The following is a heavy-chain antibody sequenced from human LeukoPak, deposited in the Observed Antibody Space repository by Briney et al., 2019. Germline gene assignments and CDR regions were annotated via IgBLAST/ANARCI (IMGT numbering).Heavy chain of an antibody. Sequence: GESLKISCKGSGYSFTSYWIGWVRPMPGKGLEWMGIIYPGDSDTRYSPSFQGRVTISADKSISTAYLQWSSLKASDTAMYYCAYGSGSPYYYYGMDVWGQGTTVTVSS. D-gene: IGHD3-10*01. CDR3: AYGSGSPYYYYGMDV. CDR2: IYPGDSDT. J-gene: IGHJ6*02. CDR1: GYSFTSYW. V-gene: IGHV5-51*01.